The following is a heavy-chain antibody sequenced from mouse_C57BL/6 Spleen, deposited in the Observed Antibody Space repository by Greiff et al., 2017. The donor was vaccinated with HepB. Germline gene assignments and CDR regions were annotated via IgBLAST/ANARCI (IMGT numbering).Heavy chain of an antibody. V-gene: IGHV1-59*01. CDR1: GYTFTSYW. D-gene: IGHD2-3*01. CDR3: ARSYYGYYIAY. CDR2: IDPSDSYN. Sequence: QVQLQQPGAELVRPGNSVKLSCKASGYTFTSYWMHWVKQRPGQGLEWIGVIDPSDSYNNYNQKFKGKATLTVDTSSSTAYMQLSSLTSEDSAVYYCARSYYGYYIAYWGQGTLVTVSA. J-gene: IGHJ3*01.